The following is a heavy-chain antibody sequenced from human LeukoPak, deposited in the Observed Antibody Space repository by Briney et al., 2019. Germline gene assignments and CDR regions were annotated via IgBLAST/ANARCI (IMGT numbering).Heavy chain of an antibody. CDR1: GFTFSSYW. D-gene: IGHD6-13*01. CDR2: IKQDGSEK. CDR3: ARSGYSSIWYHDYYGMDV. J-gene: IGHJ6*02. Sequence: GGSLRLSCAASGFTFSSYWMSWVRQAPGKGLEWVANIKQDGSEKYYVDSVKGRFTISRDNAKNSLYLQMNSLRAEDTAVYNCARSGYSSIWYHDYYGMDVWGQGTTVTVSS. V-gene: IGHV3-7*01.